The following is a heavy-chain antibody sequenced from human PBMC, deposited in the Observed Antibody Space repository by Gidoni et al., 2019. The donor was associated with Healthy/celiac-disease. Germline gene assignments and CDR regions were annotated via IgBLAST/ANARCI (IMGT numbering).Heavy chain of an antibody. D-gene: IGHD2-21*02. J-gene: IGHJ4*02. Sequence: QVQLVEPGGGLVKPGGALRLSCAASGSTYSDYYMSWIRPAPGQGLEWVSYISSSSSYTNYADSLKGRFTISRDNAKNSLFLQMNVLRAEDTAVYYCARDGGNSRFDYWGQGTLVTVSS. CDR3: ARDGGNSRFDY. CDR1: GSTYSDYY. CDR2: ISSSSSYT. V-gene: IGHV3-11*06.